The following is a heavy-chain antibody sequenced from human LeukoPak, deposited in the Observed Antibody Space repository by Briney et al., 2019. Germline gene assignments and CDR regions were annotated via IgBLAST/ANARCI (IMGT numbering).Heavy chain of an antibody. CDR1: GFTFSRYW. D-gene: IGHD3-22*01. CDR3: ARGTYYYDSSGYDFDY. J-gene: IGHJ4*02. Sequence: GGSLRLSCAASGFTFSRYWMSWVRQAPGKGLEWVANIKQDGSEKYYVDSVKGRFTISRDNAKNSLYLQMNSLRAEDTAVYYCARGTYYYDSSGYDFDYWGQGALVTVSS. V-gene: IGHV3-7*01. CDR2: IKQDGSEK.